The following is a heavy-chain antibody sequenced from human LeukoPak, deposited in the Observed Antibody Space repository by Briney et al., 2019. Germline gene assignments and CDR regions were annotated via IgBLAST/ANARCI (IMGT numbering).Heavy chain of an antibody. V-gene: IGHV1-46*01. D-gene: IGHD6-13*01. J-gene: IGHJ4*02. CDR3: ARGSGSSWYWFYDY. Sequence: ASVKVSCKASGYTCTRYHMHWVRQAPGQGLEWMRIMNPSGGSTTYAQQFQGRVTMTRDTSTNTVYMELSSLRSEDTAVYYCARGSGSSWYWFYDYWGQGTLVTVSS. CDR2: MNPSGGST. CDR1: GYTCTRYH.